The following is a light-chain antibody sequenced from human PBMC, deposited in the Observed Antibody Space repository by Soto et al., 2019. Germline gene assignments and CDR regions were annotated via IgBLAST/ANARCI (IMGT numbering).Light chain of an antibody. V-gene: IGKV2-28*01. CDR2: LGS. CDR3: QQYYNFPRT. J-gene: IGKJ1*01. Sequence: DIVMTQSPLSLPVAPGEPASTSFRSSQSFLHSNGYNYLDWYLQKPGQSPQLLIYLGSNRASGVPSRFSGSGSGTEFTLTISSLQTEDVALYYCQQYYNFPRTFGQGTKVDIK. CDR1: QSFLHSNGYNY.